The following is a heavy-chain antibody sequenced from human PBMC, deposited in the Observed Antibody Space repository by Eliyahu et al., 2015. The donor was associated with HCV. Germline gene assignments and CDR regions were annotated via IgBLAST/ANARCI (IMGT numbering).Heavy chain of an antibody. CDR2: ISGGGGST. D-gene: IGHD6-6*01. V-gene: IGHV3-23*01. CDR3: AKLSDIPARKASDYFES. Sequence: EVQLLESGGNLVQPGGSLRLSCAASGFTFITYAMSWVRQAPGKGLEWVSGISGGGGSTFYADSVKGRFTISRDNSKNTLYLQMNILRVEDTAVYYCAKLSDIPARKASDYFESWGQGTLVTVSS. J-gene: IGHJ4*02. CDR1: GFTFITYA.